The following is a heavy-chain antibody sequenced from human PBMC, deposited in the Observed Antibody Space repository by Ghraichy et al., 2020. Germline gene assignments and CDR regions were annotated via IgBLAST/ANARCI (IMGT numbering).Heavy chain of an antibody. J-gene: IGHJ6*02. CDR3: AKHDASLVRGVIYYYYYGMDV. CDR1: GFTFSSCA. CDR2: ISGSVGST. V-gene: IGHV3-23*01. D-gene: IGHD3-10*01. Sequence: GGSLRLSCAASGFTFSSCAMSWVRQAPGKGPEWVSAISGSVGSTYYADSVKGRFTISRGNSKNTVYLQMNSLRAEDTAGYYCAKHDASLVRGVIYYYYYGMDVWGQGTTVTVSS.